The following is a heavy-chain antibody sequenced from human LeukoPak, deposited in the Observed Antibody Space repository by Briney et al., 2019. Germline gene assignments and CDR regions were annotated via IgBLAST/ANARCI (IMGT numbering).Heavy chain of an antibody. D-gene: IGHD6-6*01. CDR3: AVLYSSSGY. CDR1: GYTFTNYY. V-gene: IGHV1-46*01. CDR2: INPGGDNT. Sequence: ASVKVSCKASGYTFTNYYIHWVRQAPGQGLEWMGLINPGGDNTDYAQNFQGRVTMTRDTSTSTVYMGLRSLRSDDTAVYYCAVLYSSSGYWGQGTLVTVSS. J-gene: IGHJ4*02.